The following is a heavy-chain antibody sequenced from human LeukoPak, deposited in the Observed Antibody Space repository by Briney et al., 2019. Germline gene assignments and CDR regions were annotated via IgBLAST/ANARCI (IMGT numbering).Heavy chain of an antibody. J-gene: IGHJ5*02. CDR2: ISGSGGST. CDR1: GFTFSSYA. V-gene: IGHV3-23*01. Sequence: GGSLRLSCAASGFTFSSYAMSWVRQAPGKGLEWVSAISGSGGSTYYADSVKGRFTISRDNSKNTLYLQMNSLRAEDTAVYYCARRYYDFWSGSNWFDPWGQGTLVTVSS. D-gene: IGHD3-3*01. CDR3: ARRYYDFWSGSNWFDP.